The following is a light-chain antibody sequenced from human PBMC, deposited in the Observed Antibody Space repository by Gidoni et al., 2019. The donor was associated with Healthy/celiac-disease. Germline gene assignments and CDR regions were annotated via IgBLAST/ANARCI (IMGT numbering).Light chain of an antibody. CDR2: EVS. V-gene: IGLV2-14*01. CDR1: SSDVGGSNY. Sequence: QSALTQPASVSGSPGQSITISCTGTSSDVGGSNYVSWYQQHPGKAPKLMIYEVSNRPSGVPDRFSGSKSGNTASLTISGLQAEDEADYYCSSYTSSTPRVFGTGTKVTVL. J-gene: IGLJ1*01. CDR3: SSYTSSTPRV.